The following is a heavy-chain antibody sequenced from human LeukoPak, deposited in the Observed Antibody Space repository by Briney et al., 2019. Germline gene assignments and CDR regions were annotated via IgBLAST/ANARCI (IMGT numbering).Heavy chain of an antibody. V-gene: IGHV3-74*01. Sequence: PGGSLRLSCAASGFTFSTYWMHWVRQAPGKGLVWVSRINSDGSSTNYADSVKGRFTISRDNAENTLYLQMNSLGAEDTAVYYCATQPGSDYWGQGTLVTVSS. D-gene: IGHD3-10*01. J-gene: IGHJ4*02. CDR2: INSDGSST. CDR3: ATQPGSDY. CDR1: GFTFSTYW.